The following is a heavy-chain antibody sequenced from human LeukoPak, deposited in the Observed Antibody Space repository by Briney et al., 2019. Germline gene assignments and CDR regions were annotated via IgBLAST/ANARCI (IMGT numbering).Heavy chain of an antibody. CDR2: ISSSSSYI. J-gene: IGHJ3*02. V-gene: IGHV3-21*04. CDR1: GFTFSSYS. Sequence: GGSLRLSCAASGFTFSSYSMNWVRQAPGKGLEWVSSISSSSSYIYYADSVKGRFTISRDNAKNSLYLQMNSLRAEDTAVYYCAADILTGYMAADAFDIWGQGTMVTVSS. CDR3: AADILTGYMAADAFDI. D-gene: IGHD3-9*01.